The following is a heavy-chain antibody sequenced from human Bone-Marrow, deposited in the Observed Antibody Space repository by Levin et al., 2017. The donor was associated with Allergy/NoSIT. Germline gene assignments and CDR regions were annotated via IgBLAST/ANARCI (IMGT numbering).Heavy chain of an antibody. J-gene: IGHJ2*01. CDR2: INWNGDSI. CDR1: GFIFDQHG. D-gene: IGHD3-22*01. CDR3: ARVRQAGYYESTGSYRVTLWYFDL. Sequence: SGESLKISCAASGFIFDQHGMSWVRQAPGKGLEWVSGINWNGDSIDYADSVKGRFTISRDNGRNSLYLQMNGLRAADTALYYCARVRQAGYYESTGSYRVTLWYFDLWGRGTLVTVSS. V-gene: IGHV3-20*04.